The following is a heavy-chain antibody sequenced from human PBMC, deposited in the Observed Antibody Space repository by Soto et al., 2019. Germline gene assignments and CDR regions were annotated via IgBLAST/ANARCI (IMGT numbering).Heavy chain of an antibody. Sequence: QVQLVESGGAVVQPGGSLRLSCAASGFSFSRYGMQWVRQAPGKGLGWVSVISYGGGAKWYTASVKGRFTISRDNSKNTLFLQMDSLRAEDTAVYYCVKERTPETARDLDYWGQGTRVTGSS. CDR1: GFSFSRYG. CDR3: VKERTPETARDLDY. J-gene: IGHJ4*02. CDR2: ISYGGGAK. V-gene: IGHV3-30*18.